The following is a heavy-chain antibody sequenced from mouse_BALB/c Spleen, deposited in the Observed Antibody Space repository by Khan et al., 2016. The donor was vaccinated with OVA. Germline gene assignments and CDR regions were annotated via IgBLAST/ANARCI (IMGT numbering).Heavy chain of an antibody. CDR3: AREATGAWFAY. CDR2: INPSNGRT. J-gene: IGHJ3*01. D-gene: IGHD1-1*01. CDR1: GYTFTSYW. V-gene: IGHV1S81*02. Sequence: QVQLQQSGAELVKPGASVKLSCKASGYTFTSYWMHWVKQRPGQGLEWIGEINPSNGRTNYNEKFKSKATLTVAKSSSPAYMQLRSLRSEDAAVYDCAREATGAWFAYGGQGTLVTVSA.